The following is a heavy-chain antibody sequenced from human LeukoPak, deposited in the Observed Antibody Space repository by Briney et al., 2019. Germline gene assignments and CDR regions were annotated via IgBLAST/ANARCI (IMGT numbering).Heavy chain of an antibody. CDR3: ARSNCNSCYLGVWYYFDY. D-gene: IGHD1/OR15-1a*01. V-gene: IGHV3-66*01. Sequence: PGGSLRLSCAASGFTVSSNYMSWVRQDPGKGLEWVSVIYSGGSTYYADSVKGRFTISRDNSKNTLYLQMNSLRAEDTAVYYCARSNCNSCYLGVWYYFDYWGQGTLVTVSS. CDR2: IYSGGST. J-gene: IGHJ4*02. CDR1: GFTVSSNY.